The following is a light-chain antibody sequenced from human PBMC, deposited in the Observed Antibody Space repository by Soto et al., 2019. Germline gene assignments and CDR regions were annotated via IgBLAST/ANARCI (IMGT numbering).Light chain of an antibody. CDR2: GAS. V-gene: IGKV1-33*01. CDR3: QQYDDLLYT. J-gene: IGKJ2*01. CDR1: HDISRS. Sequence: IHLTQSPSSLSASEGDRVTITCQASHDISRSLNWYQQRPGKAPKLLIHGASSLETGVPSRFSGYGSGTYFTFTISSLQPEDIATYYCQQYDDLLYTFGQGTKVDI.